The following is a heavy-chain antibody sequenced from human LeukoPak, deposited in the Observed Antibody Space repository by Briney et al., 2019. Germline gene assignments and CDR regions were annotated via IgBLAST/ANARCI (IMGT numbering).Heavy chain of an antibody. CDR3: ARSSLTSSSRYFDY. J-gene: IGHJ4*02. D-gene: IGHD6-6*01. Sequence: PSETLSLTCTVSGGSISSYYWSWIRQSPGKGLEWIGYIYFSGGTNYNPSLKSRVTISVDTSKNQFSLKLSSVTAADTAVYYCARSSLTSSSRYFDYWGQGTLVTVSS. V-gene: IGHV4-59*01. CDR1: GGSISSYY. CDR2: IYFSGGT.